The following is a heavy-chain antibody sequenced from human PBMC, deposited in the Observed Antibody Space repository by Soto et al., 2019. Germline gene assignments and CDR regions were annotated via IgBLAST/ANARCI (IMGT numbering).Heavy chain of an antibody. V-gene: IGHV3-33*01. J-gene: IGHJ3*02. D-gene: IGHD2-21*02. CDR3: ARVRCGGDCYSDAFDI. CDR1: GFTFSSYG. Sequence: GGSLRLSCAASGFTFSSYGMHWVRQAPGKGLEWVAVIWYDGSNKYYADSVKGRFTISRDNSKNTLYLQMNSLRAEDTAVYYCARVRCGGDCYSDAFDIWGQGTMVTVSS. CDR2: IWYDGSNK.